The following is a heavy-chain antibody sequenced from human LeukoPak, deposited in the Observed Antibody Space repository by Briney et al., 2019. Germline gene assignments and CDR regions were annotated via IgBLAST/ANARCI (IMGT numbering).Heavy chain of an antibody. CDR1: GFTFDDYA. CDR2: ISWNSGSI. V-gene: IGHV3-9*01. Sequence: GGSLRLSCAASGFTFDDYAMHWVRQAPGKGLEWVSGISWNSGSIGYADSVKGRFTIPRDNAKNSLYLQMNSLRAEDTALYYCAKSLHYRSSWYSFDYWGQGTLVTVSS. D-gene: IGHD6-13*01. CDR3: AKSLHYRSSWYSFDY. J-gene: IGHJ4*02.